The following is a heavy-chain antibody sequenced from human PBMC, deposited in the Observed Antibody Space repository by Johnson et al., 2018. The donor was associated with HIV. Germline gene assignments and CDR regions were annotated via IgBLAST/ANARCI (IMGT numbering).Heavy chain of an antibody. CDR2: IKQDGSEK. CDR1: GFTFSSYA. J-gene: IGHJ3*02. D-gene: IGHD3-22*01. Sequence: VQLVESGGGVVQPGGSLRLSCAASGFTFSSYAMHWVRQAPGKGLEWVANIKQDGSEKYYVDSVKGRLTISRDNAKNSLYLQMNSLRAEDTAVYYCARGGYYYDSYDAFDIWGQGTMVTVSS. CDR3: ARGGYYYDSYDAFDI. V-gene: IGHV3-7*01.